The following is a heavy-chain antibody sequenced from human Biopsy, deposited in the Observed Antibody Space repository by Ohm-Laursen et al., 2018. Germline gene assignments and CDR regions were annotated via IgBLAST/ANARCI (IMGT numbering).Heavy chain of an antibody. Sequence: ASVKVSCKASGYTFTNYSLHWVRQAPGQGLEWMGWVNPNSGATNYAQKFQGRVTMTSDTSISTAYIELRRLISDDPAVYFCARDRMVTIITLVRADTFDIWGQGTLVSVSS. CDR3: ARDRMVTIITLVRADTFDI. CDR1: GYTFTNYS. CDR2: VNPNSGAT. V-gene: IGHV1-2*02. J-gene: IGHJ3*02. D-gene: IGHD3-10*01.